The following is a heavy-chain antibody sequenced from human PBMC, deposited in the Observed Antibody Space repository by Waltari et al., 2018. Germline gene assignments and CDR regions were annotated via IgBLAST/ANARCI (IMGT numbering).Heavy chain of an antibody. Sequence: EVQLLESGGGLVQPGGSLRLSCAASGLTFSSYVMIWVRQAPGKGLQWVSSLSGSGGATYYADSVKGRFTISRDNSRNTLYLQMDSLRSDDTAVYFCARGRGFIIDTWGHGTLVTVSS. J-gene: IGHJ5*01. CDR2: LSGSGGAT. V-gene: IGHV3-23*01. D-gene: IGHD3-10*01. CDR1: GLTFSSYV. CDR3: ARGRGFIIDT.